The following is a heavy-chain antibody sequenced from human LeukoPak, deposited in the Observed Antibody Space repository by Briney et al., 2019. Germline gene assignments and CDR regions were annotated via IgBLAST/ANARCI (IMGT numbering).Heavy chain of an antibody. Sequence: PGGSLRLSCAASGFTFSSYGMHWVRQAPGKGLEWVAVISYDGSNKYYADSVKGRFTISRDNSKNTLYLQMNSLRAEDTAVYYCAKLPGSSQALGAFDIWGQGTMVIVSS. CDR2: ISYDGSNK. V-gene: IGHV3-30*18. CDR1: GFTFSSYG. CDR3: AKLPGSSQALGAFDI. J-gene: IGHJ3*02. D-gene: IGHD6-6*01.